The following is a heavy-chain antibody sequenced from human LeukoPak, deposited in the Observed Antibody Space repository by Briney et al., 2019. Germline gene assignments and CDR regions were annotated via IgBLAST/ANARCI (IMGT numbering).Heavy chain of an antibody. J-gene: IGHJ5*02. CDR1: GYTFTSYG. Sequence: GASVKVSCKPSGYTFTSYGLSWVRQATGQGLEWMGWMNPNSGNTGYAQKFQGRVTMTRNTSISTAYMELSSLRSEDTAVYYCARGRTPITMIVVVNQRWRWFDPWGQGTLVTVSS. V-gene: IGHV1-8*02. D-gene: IGHD3-22*01. CDR2: MNPNSGNT. CDR3: ARGRTPITMIVVVNQRWRWFDP.